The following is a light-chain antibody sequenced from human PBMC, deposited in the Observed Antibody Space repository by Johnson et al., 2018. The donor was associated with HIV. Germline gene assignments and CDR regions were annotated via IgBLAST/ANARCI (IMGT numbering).Light chain of an antibody. V-gene: IGLV1-51*01. J-gene: IGLJ1*01. CDR3: GTWDSSLSAFYV. Sequence: QSVLTQPPSVSAAPGQKVTISCSGSSSNIGNNYVSWYQQLPGTAPTLLIYENNKRPSGIPDRFSGSKSGTSATLGITGLQTRDEADYYCGTWDSSLSAFYVFGTGTKVTVL. CDR1: SSNIGNNY. CDR2: ENN.